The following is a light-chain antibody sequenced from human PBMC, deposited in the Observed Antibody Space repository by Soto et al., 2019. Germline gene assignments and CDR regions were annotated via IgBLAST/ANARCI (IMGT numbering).Light chain of an antibody. CDR3: QQYNNWPWT. CDR2: GAS. J-gene: IGKJ1*01. Sequence: EIVMTQSPATLSVSPGERATLSCRASQSVSSNLAWYQQKPGQAPRLLIYGASTRATGIPARFSGSGSGTEFTLTISSLQSEDFAVYYCQQYNNWPWTFGQGTKVAIQ. CDR1: QSVSSN. V-gene: IGKV3-15*01.